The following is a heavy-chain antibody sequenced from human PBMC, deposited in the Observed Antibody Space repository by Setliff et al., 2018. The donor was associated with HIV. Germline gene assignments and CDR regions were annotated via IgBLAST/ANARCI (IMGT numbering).Heavy chain of an antibody. D-gene: IGHD6-19*01. CDR1: GGSFSSGDYS. Sequence: SETLSLTCTVSGGSFSSGDYSWTWIRQPPGKGLEWIGFIFYSGSTHQNPSLKSRVTISVDSSKNHFSLILSSVTAADTAVYFCARILGSHYYYGMDVWGPGTTVTVS. V-gene: IGHV4-30-4*08. CDR2: IFYSGST. CDR3: ARILGSHYYYGMDV. J-gene: IGHJ6*02.